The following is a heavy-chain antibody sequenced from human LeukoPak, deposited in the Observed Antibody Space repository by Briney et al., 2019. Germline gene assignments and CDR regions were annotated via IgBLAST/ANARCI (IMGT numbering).Heavy chain of an antibody. V-gene: IGHV4-4*09. CDR3: ATSHDVKTAPYDL. D-gene: IGHD2-21*01. Sequence: SETLSLTCIVRGGSISSYDWISVRQSPGKELEWIGYIFTSGWTDYNPSLKSRVTMSVDTSKNQLSMELRFLTAADTAVYYCATSHDVKTAPYDLWGQGTLVTVSS. CDR1: GGSISSYD. J-gene: IGHJ5*02. CDR2: IFTSGWT.